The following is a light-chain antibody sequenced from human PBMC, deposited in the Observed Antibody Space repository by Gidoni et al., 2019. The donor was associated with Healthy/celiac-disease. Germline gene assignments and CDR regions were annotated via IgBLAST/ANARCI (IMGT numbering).Light chain of an antibody. CDR1: QSDSSRY. J-gene: IGKJ2*01. CDR3: QQYGSSPYT. V-gene: IGKV3-20*01. CDR2: GAS. Sequence: EIVLTQSPGTLSLSPGERATLSCRASQSDSSRYLAWYQQKPGQAPRLLIYGASSRATGIPDRFSGSGSGTDFTLTISRLEPEDFAVYYCQQYGSSPYTFGQGTKLEIK.